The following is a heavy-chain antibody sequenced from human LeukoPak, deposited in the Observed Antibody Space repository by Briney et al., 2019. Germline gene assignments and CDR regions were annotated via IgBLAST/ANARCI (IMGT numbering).Heavy chain of an antibody. J-gene: IGHJ5*02. Sequence: PGGSLRLSCAASGLMFSSNWMSWVRLAPGKRLEWVANIKEDGTETYYVDSVKGRFTIPKDNARNSLYLQMNDLRGEDTAIYYCARDAGNSGYGCDLWGQGTLVTVSS. V-gene: IGHV3-7*01. CDR3: ARDAGNSGYGCDL. CDR2: IKEDGTET. D-gene: IGHD5-12*01. CDR1: GLMFSSNW.